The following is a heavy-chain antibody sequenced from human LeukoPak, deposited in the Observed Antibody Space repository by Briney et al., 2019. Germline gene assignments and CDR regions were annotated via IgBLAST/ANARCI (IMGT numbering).Heavy chain of an antibody. CDR1: GFTFSSYA. V-gene: IGHV3-23*01. CDR3: ARVSLHPPLYYYGMDV. Sequence: GGSLRLSCAASGFTFSSYAMSWVRQAPGKGLEWVSAMSGSGGYTYYADSVKGRFTISRDNSKNTLYLQMNSLRAEDTAVYYCARVSLHPPLYYYGMDVWGQGTTVTVSS. J-gene: IGHJ6*02. CDR2: MSGSGGYT.